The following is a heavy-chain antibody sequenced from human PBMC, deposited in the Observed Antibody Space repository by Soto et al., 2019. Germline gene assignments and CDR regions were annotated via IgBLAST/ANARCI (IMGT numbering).Heavy chain of an antibody. V-gene: IGHV4-31*03. CDR1: GGSIRRGSYF. CDR3: ARGGIPPSGYGIAYAMDV. J-gene: IGHJ6*02. CDR2: IYHTGST. Sequence: LSLTCTVSGGSIRRGSYFWSWIRQHPGRGLEWIGYIYHTGSTYYTPALKSRVTLSVDTSKNQFSLNLNSVTAADTAVYYCARGGIPPSGYGIAYAMDVWGQGTTVTVSS. D-gene: IGHD1-26*01.